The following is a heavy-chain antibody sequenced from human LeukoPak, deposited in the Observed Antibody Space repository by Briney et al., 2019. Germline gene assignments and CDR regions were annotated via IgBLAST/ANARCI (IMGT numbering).Heavy chain of an antibody. J-gene: IGHJ4*02. CDR1: GFTFSSYS. D-gene: IGHD6-13*01. CDR2: ISTSGRTI. Sequence: GGSLRLSCAASGFTFSSYSMNWVRQAPGTGLEWISYISTSGRTIYYANSVKGRFTISRDNAKNSLYLQMNSLRAEDTAVYYCTYWAGTADGFNGPFDFWGQGTLVTVSS. CDR3: TYWAGTADGFNGPFDF. V-gene: IGHV3-48*01.